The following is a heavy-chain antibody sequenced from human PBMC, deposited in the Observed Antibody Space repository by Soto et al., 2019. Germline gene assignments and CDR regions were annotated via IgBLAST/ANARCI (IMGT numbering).Heavy chain of an antibody. J-gene: IGHJ6*02. CDR1: GGSIISSSYY. CDR3: ARQSEDSSALGYYYYYGMDV. D-gene: IGHD3-22*01. Sequence: SETLSLTCTVSGGSIISSSYYFFCIRQPPWNGLELIGSIYYSGSTYYNPSLKSRVTISVDTSKNQFSLKLSSVTAADTAVYYCARQSEDSSALGYYYYYGMDVWGQGTTVTVSS. V-gene: IGHV4-39*01. CDR2: IYYSGST.